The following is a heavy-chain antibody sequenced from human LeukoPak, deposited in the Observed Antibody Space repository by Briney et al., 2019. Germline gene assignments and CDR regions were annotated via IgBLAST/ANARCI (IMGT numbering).Heavy chain of an antibody. CDR3: ARDQGWDCSGGSCYDFDY. V-gene: IGHV1-46*01. CDR1: GYTFTSYY. D-gene: IGHD2-15*01. CDR2: INPSGGST. Sequence: GASVKVSCKASGYTFTSYYMHWVRQAPGQGLEWMGIINPSGGSTSYAQKFQGRVTMTRGMSTSTVYMELSSLRSEDTAVYYCARDQGWDCSGGSCYDFDYWGQGTLVTVSS. J-gene: IGHJ4*02.